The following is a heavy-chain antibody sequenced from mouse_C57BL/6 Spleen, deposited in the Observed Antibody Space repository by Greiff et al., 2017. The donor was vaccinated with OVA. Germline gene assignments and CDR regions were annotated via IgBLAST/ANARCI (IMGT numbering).Heavy chain of an antibody. Sequence: QVQLQQSGAELMKPGASVKLSCKATGYTFTGYWIEWVKQRPGHGLEWIGEILPGSGSTNYNEKFKGKATFTADTSSNTAYMQLSSLTTEESAIYYCARLPIWYGSSLGYWGQGTTLTVSS. CDR3: ARLPIWYGSSLGY. CDR2: ILPGSGST. V-gene: IGHV1-9*01. D-gene: IGHD1-1*01. J-gene: IGHJ2*01. CDR1: GYTFTGYW.